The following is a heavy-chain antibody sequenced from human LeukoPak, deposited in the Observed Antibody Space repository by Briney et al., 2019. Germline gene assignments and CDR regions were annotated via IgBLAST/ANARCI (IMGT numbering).Heavy chain of an antibody. Sequence: NPSETLSLTCTVSGGSISSSSYYWGWIRQPPGKGLEWIGSIYYSGSTYYNPSLKSRVTISVDTSKNQFSLKLSSVTAADTAVYYCARGTLYRGWSYYLDFWGQGSQVTVSS. V-gene: IGHV4-39*07. CDR3: ARGTLYRGWSYYLDF. J-gene: IGHJ4*02. CDR1: GGSISSSSYY. D-gene: IGHD6-19*01. CDR2: IYYSGST.